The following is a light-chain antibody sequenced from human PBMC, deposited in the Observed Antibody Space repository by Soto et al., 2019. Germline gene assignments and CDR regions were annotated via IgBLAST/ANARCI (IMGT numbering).Light chain of an antibody. CDR2: GAS. J-gene: IGKJ2*01. CDR1: QSVSSN. CDR3: QQYNNWPLYT. V-gene: IGKV3-15*01. Sequence: EIVMTQSPATLSVSPGERATLSCRASQSVSSNLAWYQQKPGQAPRLLIYGASTRATGIPARFSGSGYGTEFTLPISSLQSEDFAVYYCQQYNNWPLYTFGQGTKLEIK.